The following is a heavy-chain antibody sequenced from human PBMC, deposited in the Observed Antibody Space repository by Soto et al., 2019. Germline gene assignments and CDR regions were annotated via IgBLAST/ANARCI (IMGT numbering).Heavy chain of an antibody. D-gene: IGHD6-13*01. CDR3: AKEIIAAAGSYYYYYYGMDV. CDR1: GFTFSSYG. Sequence: PGGSLRLSCAASGFTFSSYGMHWVRQAPGKGLEWVAVISYDGSNKYYADSVKGRFTVSRDNSKNTLYLQMNSLRAEDTAVYYCAKEIIAAAGSYYYYYYGMDVWGQGTTVTVSS. CDR2: ISYDGSNK. V-gene: IGHV3-30*18. J-gene: IGHJ6*02.